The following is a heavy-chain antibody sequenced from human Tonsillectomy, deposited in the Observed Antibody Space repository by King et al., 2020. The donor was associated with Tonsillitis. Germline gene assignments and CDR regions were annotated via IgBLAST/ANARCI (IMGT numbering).Heavy chain of an antibody. D-gene: IGHD5-24*01. CDR3: SHSDPEIRHGYNF. V-gene: IGHV2-5*02. CDR2: IYCDDDK. Sequence: TLKESGPTLVKPTQTLTLTCTFSGFSLSTSGVGVGWIRQPPRKSPEWLAVIYCDDDKRYSSSLQIRLTITKDTSKNHVALTMTNMDPVDTATYYCSHSDPEIRHGYNFWGQGILVTVSS. CDR1: GFSLSTSGVG. J-gene: IGHJ4*02.